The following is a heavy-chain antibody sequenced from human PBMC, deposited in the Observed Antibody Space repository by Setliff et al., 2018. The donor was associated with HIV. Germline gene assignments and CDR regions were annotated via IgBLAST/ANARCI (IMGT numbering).Heavy chain of an antibody. CDR3: ARYYYDRSGSSAPYYFMDV. J-gene: IGHJ6*03. V-gene: IGHV4-31*03. Sequence: KTSETLSLTCTVSGGSISSGGYYWTWIRQHPGKGLEWIGYIYYSGSTYYNPSLKSRVTISVDKSKNQFSLKLTSVTAADTAVYYCARYYYDRSGSSAPYYFMDVWGKGTTVTVSS. CDR2: IYYSGST. D-gene: IGHD3-22*01. CDR1: GGSISSGGYY.